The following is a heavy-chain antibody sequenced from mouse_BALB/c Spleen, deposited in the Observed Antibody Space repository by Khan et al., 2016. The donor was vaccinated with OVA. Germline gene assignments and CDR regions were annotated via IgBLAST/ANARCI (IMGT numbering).Heavy chain of an antibody. V-gene: IGHV1S81*02. CDR2: LNPTTVVP. J-gene: IGHJ2*01. D-gene: IGHD1-1*01. CDR3: ARIKKIVATYFDY. CDR1: ASTFPTTW. Sequence: QVQLQQPGPKLVRPGASVRFSGKPSASTFPTTWSHGLRQRLGQGLGGFPELNPTTVVPYYIEKFKGKATLTGDKSSSTAYMLLSGPTFEDSAVYYCARIKKIVATYFDYWGQGTTLTVSS.